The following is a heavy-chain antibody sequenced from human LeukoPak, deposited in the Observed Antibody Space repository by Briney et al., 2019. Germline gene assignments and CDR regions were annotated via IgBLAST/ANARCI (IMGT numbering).Heavy chain of an antibody. CDR1: GFTVSNNY. Sequence: PGGSLRLSCAASGFTVSNNYMSRVRQAPGKGLEWVSVIYSGGSTYYADSVKGRFTISRDNSKNTLYLQMNSLRAEDTAVYYCARAGDGYNPFRGNGMDVWGQGTTVTVPS. V-gene: IGHV3-66*02. D-gene: IGHD5-24*01. CDR2: IYSGGST. J-gene: IGHJ6*02. CDR3: ARAGDGYNPFRGNGMDV.